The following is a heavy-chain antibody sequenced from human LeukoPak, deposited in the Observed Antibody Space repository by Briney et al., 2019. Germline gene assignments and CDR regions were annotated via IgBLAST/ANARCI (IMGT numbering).Heavy chain of an antibody. CDR3: ARQAGGGNDAFDI. D-gene: IGHD1-14*01. Sequence: SETLSLTCKVSGDSIRSMSYYWGWIRQSPGKGLEWIATVYSSGTTYFDPSVKSRVTIFMDPSKNQFSLKLTSVTAADTAVYYCARQAGGGNDAFDIWGQGKMVTVFS. CDR2: VYSSGTT. CDR1: GDSIRSMSYY. V-gene: IGHV4-39*01. J-gene: IGHJ3*02.